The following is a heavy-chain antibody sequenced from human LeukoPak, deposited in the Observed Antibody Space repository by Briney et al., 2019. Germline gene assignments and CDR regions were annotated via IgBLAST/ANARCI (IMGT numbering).Heavy chain of an antibody. CDR3: ARAAYGDYRFDY. CDR2: IGTAGDT. CDR1: GFTFSSYD. Sequence: PGGSLRLSCAASGFTFSSYDMHWVRQATGKGLEWVSAIGTAGDTYYPGSVKGRFTISRENAKNSLYLQMNSPRAGDTAVYYCARAAYGDYRFDYWGQGTLVTVSS. V-gene: IGHV3-13*01. D-gene: IGHD4-17*01. J-gene: IGHJ4*02.